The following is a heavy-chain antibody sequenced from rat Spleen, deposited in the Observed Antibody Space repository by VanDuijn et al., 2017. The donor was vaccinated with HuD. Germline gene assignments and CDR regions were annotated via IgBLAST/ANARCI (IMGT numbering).Heavy chain of an antibody. D-gene: IGHD1-6*01. CDR3: TRDRILRSTGFDY. V-gene: IGHV5-20*01. CDR1: GFTFSNYG. J-gene: IGHJ2*01. Sequence: EVQLVESGGGLVQPGRSLKLSCAASGFTFSNYGMAWVRQAPKKGLEWVAYINYDGDTTYYRDSVKGRFNISRDNAKSSLYLQMDSLRSEDTATYYCTRDRILRSTGFDYWGQGVMVTVSS. CDR2: INYDGDTT.